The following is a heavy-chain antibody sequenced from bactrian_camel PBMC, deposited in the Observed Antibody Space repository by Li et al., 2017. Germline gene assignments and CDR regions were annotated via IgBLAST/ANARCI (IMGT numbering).Heavy chain of an antibody. J-gene: IGHJ4*01. CDR1: GGTFRRYV. D-gene: IGHD1*01. Sequence: DVQPVESGGGLVRPGGSLRLSCSFSGGTFRRYVMDWVRQAPGKGLEWVSTINLDGTFAYYADSVKGRFTISTDYAENTLYLQMNSLKTEDTAVYYCAAGGFCCYEYNYWGQGTQVTVS. CDR2: INLDGTFA. CDR3: AAGGFCCYEYNY. V-gene: IGHV3S40*01.